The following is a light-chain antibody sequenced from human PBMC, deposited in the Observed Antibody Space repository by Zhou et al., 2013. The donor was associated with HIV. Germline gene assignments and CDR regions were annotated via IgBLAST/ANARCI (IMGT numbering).Light chain of an antibody. J-gene: IGKJ1*01. CDR1: QSISNY. Sequence: DIQMTQSPSSLSASVGDRVTITCRASQSISNYLNWYQQKPGKAPNLLIYGASSLQSGVPSRFSGSRSGTHFTLTISSLQPDDFAMYYCQQSHTTPWTFGQGTKVEIK. CDR3: QQSHTTPWT. CDR2: GAS. V-gene: IGKV1-39*01.